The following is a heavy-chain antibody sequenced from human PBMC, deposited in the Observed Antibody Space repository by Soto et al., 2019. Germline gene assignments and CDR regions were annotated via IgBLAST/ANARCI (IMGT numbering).Heavy chain of an antibody. CDR1: GGSFSGYY. CDR3: ASTPSGGYDFWSGYYRERDYYFDY. D-gene: IGHD3-3*01. Sequence: LSLTCAVYGGSFSGYYWSWIRQPPGKGLEWVGEINHSGSTNYNPSLESRVTISVDTSKKQFSLKLSSVTAADTAVYHCASTPSGGYDFWSGYYRERDYYFDYWGQGTPVTVSS. J-gene: IGHJ4*02. V-gene: IGHV4-34*01. CDR2: INHSGST.